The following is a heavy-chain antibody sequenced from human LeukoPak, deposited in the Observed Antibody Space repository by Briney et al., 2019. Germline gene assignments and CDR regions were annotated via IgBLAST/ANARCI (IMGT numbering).Heavy chain of an antibody. D-gene: IGHD5-24*01. CDR1: GFTVSSNY. V-gene: IGHV3-53*01. CDR3: ARDARRDGYIDY. CDR2: IYFDDEA. Sequence: GGSLRLSCAASGFTVSSNYMTWVRQVPGKGLEWVSVIYFDDEAYYADSVKGRFTISRDNSKNTLFLQMNRLTDEDTAVYFCARDARRDGYIDYWGQGTLVTVSS. J-gene: IGHJ4*02.